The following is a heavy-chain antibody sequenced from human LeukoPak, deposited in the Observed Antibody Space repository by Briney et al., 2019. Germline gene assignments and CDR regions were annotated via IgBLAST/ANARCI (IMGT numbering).Heavy chain of an antibody. CDR1: GVSFSGYY. CDR2: INHSGST. V-gene: IGHV4-34*01. J-gene: IGHJ6*03. D-gene: IGHD3-10*01. CDR3: ARGPGVLWFGELLGQLHYSYYYMDV. Sequence: SETLSLTCAVYGVSFSGYYWSWIRQPPGKGLEWIGEINHSGSTNYNPSLKSRVTISVDTSKNQFSLKLNSVTPEDTAVYYCARGPGVLWFGELLGQLHYSYYYMDVWGKGTTVTISS.